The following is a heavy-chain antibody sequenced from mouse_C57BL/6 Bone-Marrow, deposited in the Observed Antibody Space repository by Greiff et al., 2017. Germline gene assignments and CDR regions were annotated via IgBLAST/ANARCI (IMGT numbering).Heavy chain of an antibody. CDR1: GFTFSGYG. CDR3: ARGDCIYRVAWFAY. D-gene: IGHD1-1*02. J-gene: IGHJ3*01. CDR2: ISNGGSTI. V-gene: IGHV5-17*01. Sequence: EVKLMESGGGLVKPGGSLKLSCAASGFTFSGYGMHWVRQAPEKGLEWVAYISNGGSTIYYAVTVKGRFTISRDNAKNTLFRQRTSLRSEDTAMYYCARGDCIYRVAWFAYWGQGTLVTVSA.